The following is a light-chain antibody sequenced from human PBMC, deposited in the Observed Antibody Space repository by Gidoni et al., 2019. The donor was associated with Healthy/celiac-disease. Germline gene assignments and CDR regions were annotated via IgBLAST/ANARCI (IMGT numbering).Light chain of an antibody. CDR2: DAS. V-gene: IGKV3-11*01. CDR1: QSVSSY. CDR3: QQRSNTFT. Sequence: EIVLTQSPASLSLSPGERATLSCRASQSVSSYLAWYQQKPGQAPRLRIYDASNRATGIPARFSGSGSGTDFTLTISSLEPEDFAVYYCQQRSNTFTFXPXTKVDIK. J-gene: IGKJ3*01.